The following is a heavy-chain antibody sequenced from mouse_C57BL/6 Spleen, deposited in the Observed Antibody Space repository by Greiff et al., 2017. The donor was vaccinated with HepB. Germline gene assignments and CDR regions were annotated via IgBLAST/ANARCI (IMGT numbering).Heavy chain of an antibody. D-gene: IGHD1-1*01. CDR1: GYTFTDYY. CDR2: INPNNGGT. CDR3: ARSVWDYGSSYGY. Sequence: EVQLQQSGPELVKPGASVKISCKASGYTFTDYYMNWVKQSHGKSLEWIGDINPNNGGTSYNQKFKGKATLTVDKSSSTAYMELRSLTSEDSAVYYCARSVWDYGSSYGYWGQGTTLTVSS. J-gene: IGHJ2*01. V-gene: IGHV1-26*01.